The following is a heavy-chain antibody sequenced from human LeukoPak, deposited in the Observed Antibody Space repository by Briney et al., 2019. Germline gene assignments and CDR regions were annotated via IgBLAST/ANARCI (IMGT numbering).Heavy chain of an antibody. CDR2: INPNSGGT. Sequence: ASVKVSCKASGYTFTGYYMHWVRQAPGQGLEWMGWINPNSGGTNYAQKFQGRVTMTRDMSTSTVYMELSSLRSEDTAVYYCARDRGYCTNGVCYREYFQHWGQGTLVTVSS. V-gene: IGHV1-2*02. CDR1: GYTFTGYY. J-gene: IGHJ1*01. D-gene: IGHD2-8*01. CDR3: ARDRGYCTNGVCYREYFQH.